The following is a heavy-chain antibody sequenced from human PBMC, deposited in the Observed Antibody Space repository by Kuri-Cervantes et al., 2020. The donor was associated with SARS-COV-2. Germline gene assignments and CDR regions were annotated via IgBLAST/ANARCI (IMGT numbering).Heavy chain of an antibody. CDR1: GYTFTGYY. CDR3: ARASFRGIIITYHSYGMDV. D-gene: IGHD3-10*01. Sequence: ASVKVSCKASGYTFTGYYMHWVRQAPGQGLEWMGWINPNSGGTNYAQKFQGWVTMTRDTSISTAYMELSRLRSDDTAVYYCARASFRGIIITYHSYGMDVWGQGTTVTVSS. CDR2: INPNSGGT. V-gene: IGHV1-2*04. J-gene: IGHJ6*02.